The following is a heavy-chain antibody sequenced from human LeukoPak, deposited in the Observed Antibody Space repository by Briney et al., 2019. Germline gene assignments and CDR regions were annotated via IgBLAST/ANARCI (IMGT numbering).Heavy chain of an antibody. CDR2: IYYSGST. Sequence: PSETLCLTCAVYGGSFSGYYWGWIRKPPGKGLEWIGSIYYSGSTFYNPSLQSRVTISVDTSKNQFSLKLTSVTASDTAVYYCARLPDPWGQGTLVTVSS. V-gene: IGHV4-34*01. CDR1: GGSFSGYY. CDR3: ARLPDP. J-gene: IGHJ5*02.